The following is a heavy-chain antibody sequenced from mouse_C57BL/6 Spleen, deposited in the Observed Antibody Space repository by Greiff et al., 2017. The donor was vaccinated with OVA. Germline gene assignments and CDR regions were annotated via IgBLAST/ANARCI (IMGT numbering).Heavy chain of an antibody. D-gene: IGHD1-1*01. CDR3: ARRSYYGSSHWYFDV. Sequence: VQLQESGPELVKPGASVKISCKASGYAFSSSWMNWVKQRPGKGLEWIGRIYPGDGDTNYNGKFKGKATLTADKSSSTAYMQLSSLTSEDSAVYVCARRSYYGSSHWYFDVWGTGTTVTVSS. J-gene: IGHJ1*03. CDR1: GYAFSSSW. V-gene: IGHV1-82*01. CDR2: IYPGDGDT.